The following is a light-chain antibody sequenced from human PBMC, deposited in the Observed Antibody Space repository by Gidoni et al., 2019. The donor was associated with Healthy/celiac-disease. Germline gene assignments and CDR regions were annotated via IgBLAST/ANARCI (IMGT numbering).Light chain of an antibody. CDR2: KAS. Sequence: DTQLTQSPSTLSAPVGDRVTITCRASQSISSWLAWYQQKPGKAPKLLIYKASSLESGVPSRFSGSGSGTEFTLTISSLQPDDFATYYCQQYNSNLWTFGQGTKVEIK. J-gene: IGKJ1*01. CDR1: QSISSW. CDR3: QQYNSNLWT. V-gene: IGKV1-5*03.